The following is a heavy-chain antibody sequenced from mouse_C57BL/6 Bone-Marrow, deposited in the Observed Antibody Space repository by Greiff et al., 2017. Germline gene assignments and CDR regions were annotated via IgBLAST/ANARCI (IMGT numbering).Heavy chain of an antibody. J-gene: IGHJ2*01. D-gene: IGHD2-4*01. Sequence: LQESGAELVRPGASVTLSCKASGYTFTDYEMHWVKQTPVHGLEWIGAIDPETGGTAYNQKFKGKAILTADKSSSTAYMELRSLTSEDSAVYYCTRSTMITTRVYYFDYWGQGTTLTVSS. V-gene: IGHV1-15*01. CDR3: TRSTMITTRVYYFDY. CDR1: GYTFTDYE. CDR2: IDPETGGT.